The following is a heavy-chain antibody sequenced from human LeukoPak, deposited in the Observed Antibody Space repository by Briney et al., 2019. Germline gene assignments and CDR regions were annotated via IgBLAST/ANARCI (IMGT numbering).Heavy chain of an antibody. D-gene: IGHD3-10*01. CDR3: ARSTGSQLLWFGEFDY. CDR1: GGSVGSGSYY. J-gene: IGHJ4*02. V-gene: IGHV4-61*01. CDR2: IYYSGST. Sequence: SETLSLTCTVSGGSVGSGSYYWSWIRQPPGKGLEWIGYIYYSGSTNYNPSLKSRVTISVDTSKNQFSLKLSSVTAADTAVYYCARSTGSQLLWFGEFDYWGQGTLVTVPS.